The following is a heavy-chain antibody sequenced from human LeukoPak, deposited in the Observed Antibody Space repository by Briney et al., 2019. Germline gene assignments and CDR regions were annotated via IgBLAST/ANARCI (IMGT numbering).Heavy chain of an antibody. CDR2: IYNSGST. CDR1: GGSISSVSYY. J-gene: IGHJ6*02. V-gene: IGHV4-39*07. CDR3: ARDALDYGDYDYYYGMDV. Sequence: SETLSLTCAVSGGSISSVSYYWGWIRQPPGKGLEWIGNIYNSGSTYYNPSLKSRVTISVDTSKNQFSLKLSSVTAADTAVYYCARDALDYGDYDYYYGMDVWGQGTTVTVSS. D-gene: IGHD4-17*01.